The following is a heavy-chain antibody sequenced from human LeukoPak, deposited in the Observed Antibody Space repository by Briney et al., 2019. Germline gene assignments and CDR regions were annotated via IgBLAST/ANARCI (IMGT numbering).Heavy chain of an antibody. CDR2: IYYSGST. CDR3: ARDDLYYSGGSCYSGA. Sequence: PSETLSLTCTVSGGSISSGGYYWGWIRQPPGKGLEWIGSIYYSGSTYYNPSLKSRVTISVDTSKNQFSLKLSSVTAADTAVYYCARDDLYYSGGSCYSGAWGQGTLVTVSS. J-gene: IGHJ5*02. V-gene: IGHV4-39*07. D-gene: IGHD2-15*01. CDR1: GGSISSGGYY.